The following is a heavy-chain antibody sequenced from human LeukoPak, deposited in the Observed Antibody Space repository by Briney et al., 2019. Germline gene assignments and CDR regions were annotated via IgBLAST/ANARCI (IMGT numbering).Heavy chain of an antibody. CDR3: ARDYWFDP. Sequence: PGGSLRLSCAASGFTFSSYSMNWVRQAPGKGLEWVSAISSSSDYIFYADSVQGRFTISRDNAVNSLFLQMNSLRAEDTAVYYCARDYWFDPWGHGTLVTVSS. CDR2: ISSSSDYI. V-gene: IGHV3-21*01. J-gene: IGHJ5*02. CDR1: GFTFSSYS.